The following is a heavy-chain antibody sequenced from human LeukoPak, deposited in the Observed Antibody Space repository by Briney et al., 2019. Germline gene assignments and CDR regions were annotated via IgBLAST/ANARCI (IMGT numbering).Heavy chain of an antibody. CDR3: AKGFFRDNYDSGGYYGGFDF. CDR2: MSYDGSNK. V-gene: IGHV3-30*18. J-gene: IGHJ3*01. Sequence: GGSLRLSCAASGFTFSSYGMHWVRQAPGKGLEWVAVMSYDGSNKYYADSVKGRFTISRDNSKNTLYLQMNSLRAEDTAVYHCAKGFFRDNYDSGGYYGGFDFWGQGTKVTVSS. D-gene: IGHD3-22*01. CDR1: GFTFSSYG.